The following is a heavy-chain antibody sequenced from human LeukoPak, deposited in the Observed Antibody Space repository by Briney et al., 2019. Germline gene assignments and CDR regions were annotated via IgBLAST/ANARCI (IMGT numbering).Heavy chain of an antibody. CDR1: GGSISSSSYY. J-gene: IGHJ5*02. V-gene: IGHV4-39*07. D-gene: IGHD2-2*01. CDR2: IYYSGST. Sequence: SETLSLTCTVSGGSISSSSYYWGWIRQPPGKGLEWTGSIYYSGSTYYNPSLKSRVTISVDTSKNQFSLKLSSVTAADTAVYYCARDCSSTSCYGPWGQGTLVTVSS. CDR3: ARDCSSTSCYGP.